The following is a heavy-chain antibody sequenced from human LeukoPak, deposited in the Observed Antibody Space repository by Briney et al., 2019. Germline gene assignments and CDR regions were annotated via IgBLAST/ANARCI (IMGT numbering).Heavy chain of an antibody. J-gene: IGHJ4*02. D-gene: IGHD4-17*01. Sequence: ASVKVSCEASGYTLTSYGINWMRQAPGQGLEWMGWISTQSGNTNYAQKVQGRLTLTTDRSTNTAYMELRSLRSDDTAVYYCARGAYGDKWGQGTMVTVSS. CDR2: ISTQSGNT. V-gene: IGHV1-18*01. CDR3: ARGAYGDK. CDR1: GYTLTSYG.